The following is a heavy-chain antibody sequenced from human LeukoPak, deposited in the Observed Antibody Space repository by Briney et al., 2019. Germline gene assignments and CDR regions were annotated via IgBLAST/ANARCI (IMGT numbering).Heavy chain of an antibody. V-gene: IGHV3-23*01. Sequence: SGGSLRLSCTASGFTLSSYAMSWVRQAPGEGLEWVSTISGSADNTNYAEAVKGRFTISRGNSKNTMYLQMNSLRAEDTAVYYCAKQGFGCWGQGTLVTVSS. J-gene: IGHJ4*02. CDR1: GFTLSSYA. CDR3: AKQGFGC. CDR2: ISGSADNT.